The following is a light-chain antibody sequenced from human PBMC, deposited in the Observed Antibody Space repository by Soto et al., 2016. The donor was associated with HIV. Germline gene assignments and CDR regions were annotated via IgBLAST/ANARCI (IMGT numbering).Light chain of an antibody. Sequence: SYELTQPPSVSAAPGQTATITCAGNNIERKSVHWYQVKPGQAPVLAVYDDNDRPSGIPERFSGSNSGNTATLTISRVEVGDEADYYCQVWNNSNDHPYVFGTGTKVTAL. CDR2: DDN. J-gene: IGLJ1*01. V-gene: IGLV3-21*02. CDR1: NIERKS. CDR3: QVWNNSNDHPYV.